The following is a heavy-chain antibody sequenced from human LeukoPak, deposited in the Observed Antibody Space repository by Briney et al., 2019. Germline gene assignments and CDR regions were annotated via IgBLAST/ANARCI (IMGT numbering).Heavy chain of an antibody. V-gene: IGHV3-30*02. CDR3: AKGQQLVLDYYLDF. CDR2: IRYDGSNK. CDR1: GFTFSSYG. Sequence: GGSLRLSCAASGFTFSSYGMHWVRQAPGKGLEWVAFIRYDGSNKYYADSVKGRFTISRDNSKNTLYLQMNSLRAEDTALYYCAKGQQLVLDYYLDFWGQGTLVTVSS. J-gene: IGHJ4*02. D-gene: IGHD6-13*01.